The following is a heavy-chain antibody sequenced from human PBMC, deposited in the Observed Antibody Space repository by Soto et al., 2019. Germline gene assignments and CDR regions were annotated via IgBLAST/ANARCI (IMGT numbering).Heavy chain of an antibody. CDR1: GYTFTSYG. CDR3: AREERAPGWSHGGDY. D-gene: IGHD1-1*01. CDR2: INAYNGNT. V-gene: IGHV1-18*01. J-gene: IGHJ4*02. Sequence: ASVKVSCKASGYTFTSYGISWVRQAPGQGLEWMGWINAYNGNTNYAQKLQGRVTMTTDTSTSTAYMELRSLRSDDTALYYCAREERAPGWSHGGDYWGQGTLVTVSS.